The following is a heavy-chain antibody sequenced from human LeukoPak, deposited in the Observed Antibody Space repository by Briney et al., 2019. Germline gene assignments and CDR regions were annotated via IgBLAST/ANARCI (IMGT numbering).Heavy chain of an antibody. D-gene: IGHD6-13*01. Sequence: SETLSLTCAVSGGSISSGGYSWSWIRQPPGKGLEWIGYIYHSGSTYYNPSLKSRVTISVDRSKNQFSLKLSSVTAADTAVYYCARAYPGIAAAAPPYYFDYWGQGTLVTVSS. CDR2: IYHSGST. J-gene: IGHJ4*02. CDR1: GGSISSGGYS. V-gene: IGHV4-30-2*01. CDR3: ARAYPGIAAAAPPYYFDY.